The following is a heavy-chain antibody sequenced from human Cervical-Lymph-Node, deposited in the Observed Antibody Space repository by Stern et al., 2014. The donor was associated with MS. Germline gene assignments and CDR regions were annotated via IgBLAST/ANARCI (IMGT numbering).Heavy chain of an antibody. J-gene: IGHJ6*02. V-gene: IGHV7-4-1*02. Sequence: VQLVESGSELKKPGASVKVSCKASGYTFTSYAMNWVRQAPGQGLEWMGWITPNTGNPNSAQGFYGRFAFSVDTSSSTAYLQISSLKAEDTAVYYCARAELLYYYYGMDVWGQGTTVTVSS. CDR3: ARAELLYYYYGMDV. D-gene: IGHD2-15*01. CDR1: GYTFTSYA. CDR2: ITPNTGNP.